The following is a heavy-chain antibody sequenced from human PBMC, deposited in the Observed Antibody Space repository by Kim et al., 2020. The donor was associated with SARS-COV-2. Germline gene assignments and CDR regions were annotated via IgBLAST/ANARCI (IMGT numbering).Heavy chain of an antibody. J-gene: IGHJ4*02. CDR3: SKSLFPAFHDWRATWGDY. CDR2: ISYDGSER. Sequence: GGSLRLSCAASGFAFSMFGMVWVRQAPGKGLETVAIISYDGSERSYIDSVKGRFTISRDNSKNTVDLQMNSLRDEDTAVYYCSKSLFPAFHDWRATWGDYWGKGTLVSVSS. CDR1: GFAFSMFG. V-gene: IGHV3-30*18. D-gene: IGHD5-12*01.